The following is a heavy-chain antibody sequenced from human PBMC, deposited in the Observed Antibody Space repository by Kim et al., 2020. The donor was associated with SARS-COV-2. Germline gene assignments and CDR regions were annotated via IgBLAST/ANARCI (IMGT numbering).Heavy chain of an antibody. V-gene: IGHV3-7*01. CDR3: ARDSRRLRLGELSLCDY. CDR1: GFTFSSYW. Sequence: GGSLRLSCAASGFTFSSYWMSWVRQAPGKGLEWVANIKQDGSEKYYVDSVKGRFTISRDNAKNSLYLQMNSLRAEDTAVYYCARDSRRLRLGELSLCDYWGQGTLVTVSS. D-gene: IGHD3-16*02. J-gene: IGHJ4*02. CDR2: IKQDGSEK.